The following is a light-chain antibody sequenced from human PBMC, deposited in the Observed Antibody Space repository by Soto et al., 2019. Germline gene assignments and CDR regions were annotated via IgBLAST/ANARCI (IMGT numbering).Light chain of an antibody. J-gene: IGKJ4*01. V-gene: IGKV1-5*01. CDR3: QQYERYSTRT. CDR2: DDS. CDR1: QSIXTW. Sequence: IQVTQCASTLSASVGDRVTIACRASQSIXTWLVWYEQKPGKAPKILSXDDSTLQSGVPSRFSGRRSGKEFTLTLAGLQPEDVATYYCQQYERYSTRTFGGGTKVDIK.